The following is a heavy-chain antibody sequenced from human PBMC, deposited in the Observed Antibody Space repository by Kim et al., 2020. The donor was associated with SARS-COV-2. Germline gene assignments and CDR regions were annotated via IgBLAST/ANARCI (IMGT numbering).Heavy chain of an antibody. V-gene: IGHV3-33*06. D-gene: IGHD2-21*02. J-gene: IGHJ3*02. CDR3: AKGLSGDDVRVAFDI. Sequence: DAGKGRFTISRDNSKNTLYLQMNSRRAEDTAVYYCAKGLSGDDVRVAFDIWGQGTMVTVSS.